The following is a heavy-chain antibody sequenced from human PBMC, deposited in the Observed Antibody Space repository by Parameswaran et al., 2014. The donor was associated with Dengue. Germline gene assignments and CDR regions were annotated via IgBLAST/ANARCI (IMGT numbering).Heavy chain of an antibody. D-gene: IGHD3-9*01. Sequence: WIRSAPQGRPWTWLALIYWDDDKRYSPSLKSRLTITKDTSKNQVVLTMTNMDPVDTATYYCAHIGHYDIFDYWGQGTLVTVSS. CDR2: IYWDDDK. V-gene: IGHV2-5*02. J-gene: IGHJ4*02. CDR3: AHIGHYDIFDY.